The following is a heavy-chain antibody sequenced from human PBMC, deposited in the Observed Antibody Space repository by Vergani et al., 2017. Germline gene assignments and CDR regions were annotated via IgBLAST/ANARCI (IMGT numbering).Heavy chain of an antibody. J-gene: IGHJ4*02. D-gene: IGHD6-19*01. Sequence: QVQLVQSGADVKKPGASVKVSCKASGYTFTNYYIHWVRQAPGQGLEWMGIINPSGGSTTYAQKFQGRLTMTRDTSTSTVYMELSSLRSEETAVYYCARDRGGHSGWYSNSHFDYWGQGTLVTVSS. CDR1: GYTFTNYY. V-gene: IGHV1-46*03. CDR3: ARDRGGHSGWYSNSHFDY. CDR2: INPSGGST.